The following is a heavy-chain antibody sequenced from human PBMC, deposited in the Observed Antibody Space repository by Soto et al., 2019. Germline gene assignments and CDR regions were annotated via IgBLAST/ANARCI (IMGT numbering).Heavy chain of an antibody. CDR2: ISSGGRNT. CDR1: GFMLSTYS. D-gene: IGHD4-17*01. V-gene: IGHV3-48*04. Sequence: PGGSLRLSCTASGFMLSTYSMNWVRQAPGRGLEWIAYISSGGRNTYYADSVKGRFTISRDNAKNSLYLQMNSLRAEDTAVYYCAKEYGRLDYWGQGTLVTVSS. J-gene: IGHJ4*02. CDR3: AKEYGRLDY.